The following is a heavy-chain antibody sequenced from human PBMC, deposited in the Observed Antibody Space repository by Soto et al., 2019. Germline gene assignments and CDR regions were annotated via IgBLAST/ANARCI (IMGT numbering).Heavy chain of an antibody. J-gene: IGHJ4*02. CDR2: IYDSGST. D-gene: IGHD2-2*01. V-gene: IGHV4-59*01. CDR3: ARALTSHVDY. CDR1: GSAISSYY. Sequence: QVQLQESGPGLVKPSETLSLTCTVSGSAISSYYWSLIWQPPGKGLEWIGSIYDSGSTNYNPSLQSRVTISVDRSKNQFSLRLSSVTAADTAVYYCARALTSHVDYWGQGTLVTVSS.